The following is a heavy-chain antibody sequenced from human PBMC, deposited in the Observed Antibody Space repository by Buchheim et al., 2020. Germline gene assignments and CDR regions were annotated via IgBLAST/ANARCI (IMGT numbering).Heavy chain of an antibody. CDR1: GGPFSGHY. J-gene: IGHJ4*02. Sequence: QVQLRQWGAELLEPSETLSLTCAVYGGPFSGHYWRWLRQPPGKGLEWIGEINHSGSANYNPSLKSRVTLSVDTSKNQFSLKLTSVTAADTAVYFCARGSQVDVPDNDPVAGPSDYWGQGTL. D-gene: IGHD6-19*01. CDR2: INHSGSA. CDR3: ARGSQVDVPDNDPVAGPSDY. V-gene: IGHV4-34*02.